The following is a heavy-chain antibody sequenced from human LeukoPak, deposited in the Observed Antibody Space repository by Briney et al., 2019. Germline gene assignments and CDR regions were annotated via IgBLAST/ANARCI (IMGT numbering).Heavy chain of an antibody. CDR2: IKSKTDGGTT. CDR1: GFTFSNAW. D-gene: IGHD6-13*01. CDR3: TTGYSSSWWSEYFQH. Sequence: GGSLRLSCAASGFTFSNAWMSWVRQAPGKGLEWVGRIKSKTDGGTTDYAAPVKGRFTISRDDSKNTLYLQMNSLKTEDTAVYYCTTGYSSSWWSEYFQHWGQGTLVTVSS. J-gene: IGHJ1*01. V-gene: IGHV3-15*01.